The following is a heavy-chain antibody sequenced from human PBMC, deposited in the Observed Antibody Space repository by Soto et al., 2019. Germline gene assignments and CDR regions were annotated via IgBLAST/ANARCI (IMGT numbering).Heavy chain of an antibody. CDR2: ISGSGGST. CDR3: AKENGYSSSWFEFDY. J-gene: IGHJ4*02. Sequence: EVQLLESGGGLVQPGGSLRLSCAASGFTFSSYAMSWVRQAPGKGMEWVSAISGSGGSTYYADSVKGRFTISRDNSKNPLYLQMNSLRAEDTAVYYCAKENGYSSSWFEFDYWGQGPLVTVSS. CDR1: GFTFSSYA. D-gene: IGHD6-13*01. V-gene: IGHV3-23*01.